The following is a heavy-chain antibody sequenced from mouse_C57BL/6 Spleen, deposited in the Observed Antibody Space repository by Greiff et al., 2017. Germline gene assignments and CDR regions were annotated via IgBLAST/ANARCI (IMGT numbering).Heavy chain of an antibody. Sequence: QVQLQQPGAELVKPGASVKMSCKASGYTFTSYWITWVKQRPGQGLEWIGDIYPGSGSTNYNEKFKSKATLTVDTSSSTAYMQLSSLTSEDSAVYYCARDYDYGNYFDYWGQGTTLTVSS. D-gene: IGHD2-4*01. CDR3: ARDYDYGNYFDY. J-gene: IGHJ2*01. CDR2: IYPGSGST. CDR1: GYTFTSYW. V-gene: IGHV1-55*01.